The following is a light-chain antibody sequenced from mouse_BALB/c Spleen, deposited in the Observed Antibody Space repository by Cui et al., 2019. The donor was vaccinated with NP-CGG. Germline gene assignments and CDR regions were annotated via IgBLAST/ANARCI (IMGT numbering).Light chain of an antibody. Sequence: QAVVTQESALTTLPGETVTFTCRSSTGAVTTNNYANWVQEKPDHLFTGLIGGTNNRAPGVPARFSGSLIGDKAALTITGAQTADEAIYFCALWYSNHWVFGGGTKLTVL. V-gene: IGLV1*01. CDR3: ALWYSNHWV. J-gene: IGLJ1*01. CDR1: TGAVTTNNY. CDR2: GTN.